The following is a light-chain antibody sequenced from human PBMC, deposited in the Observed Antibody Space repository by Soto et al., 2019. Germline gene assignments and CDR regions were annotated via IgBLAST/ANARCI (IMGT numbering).Light chain of an antibody. J-gene: IGKJ2*01. CDR3: HQYGTLPYA. CDR2: GAS. CDR1: QSVSSNY. V-gene: IGKV3-20*01. Sequence: IELTQSPGTLSLSPGVRAPLSCRASQSVSSNYVAWYQHKPGQAPRLLIHGASIRATGIPDRFSGSGSGTDFTLTISRLEPEDFAVYYCHQYGTLPYAFGQGTKLQIK.